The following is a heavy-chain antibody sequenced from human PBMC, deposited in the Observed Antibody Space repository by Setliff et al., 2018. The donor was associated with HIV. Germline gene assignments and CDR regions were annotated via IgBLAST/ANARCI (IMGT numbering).Heavy chain of an antibody. CDR2: IHPGDSET. CDR3: ASLQPDAVDA. Sequence: GESLKISCKASGYSFTNYWIGWVRQMPGKGLEWMGIIHPGDSETRYSPSFQGQVIISANKSINTAYLQWSSLKASDTAMYYCASLQPDAVDAWGQGTTVTVSS. V-gene: IGHV5-51*01. CDR1: GYSFTNYW. J-gene: IGHJ6*02.